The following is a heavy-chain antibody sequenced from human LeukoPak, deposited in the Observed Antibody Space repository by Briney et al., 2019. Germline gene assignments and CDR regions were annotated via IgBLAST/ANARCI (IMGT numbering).Heavy chain of an antibody. Sequence: GGSLRLSCTASGFTFRNYGMNWVRQAPGKGLEWVAGIWYDGSNKDYVDSVKGRFTISRDNSKNTLYLEMNSLTVEDTAVYYCAREIRGRYYYMEVWGTGTTVTVSS. CDR3: AREIRGRYYYMEV. V-gene: IGHV3-33*01. CDR1: GFTFRNYG. D-gene: IGHD3-16*01. J-gene: IGHJ6*03. CDR2: IWYDGSNK.